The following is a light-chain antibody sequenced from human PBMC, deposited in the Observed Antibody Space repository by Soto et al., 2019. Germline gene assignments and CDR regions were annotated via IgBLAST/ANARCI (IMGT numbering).Light chain of an antibody. CDR3: QQRNDWPRNS. CDR2: GAS. CDR1: QSIAKY. V-gene: IGKV3-11*01. Sequence: EIVLTQSPDTLSLSPGERATLSCRASQSIAKYVAWYHQRPGQAPRLVIYGASNRATDIPARFTGSGSGTDFTLTISSLQAEDSGVYYCQQRNDWPRNSFGQGTRLEIK. J-gene: IGKJ5*01.